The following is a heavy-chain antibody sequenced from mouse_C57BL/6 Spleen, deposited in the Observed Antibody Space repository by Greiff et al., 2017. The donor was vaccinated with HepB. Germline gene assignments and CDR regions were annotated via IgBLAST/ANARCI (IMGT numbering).Heavy chain of an antibody. Sequence: QVQLQQSGPELVKPGASVKISCKASGYAFSSSWMNWVKQRPGKGLEWIGRIYPGDGDTNYNGKFKGKATLTADKSSSTAYMQLSSLTSEDSAVYFGARVGNAFAYWGQGTLVTVSA. CDR3: ARVGNAFAY. CDR1: GYAFSSSW. V-gene: IGHV1-82*01. J-gene: IGHJ3*01. CDR2: IYPGDGDT.